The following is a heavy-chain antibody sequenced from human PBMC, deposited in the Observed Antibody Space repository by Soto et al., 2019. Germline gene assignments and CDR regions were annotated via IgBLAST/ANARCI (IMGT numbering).Heavy chain of an antibody. Sequence: QVQLVESGGGVVQPGRSLRLSCAASGFTFSSYGMHWVRQAPGKGLEWVAVISYDGSNKYYADSVKGRFTISRDNSKNTLYLQMNSLRAEATAVYYCAKSPYGGRTGGSFDYWGQGTLVTVSS. CDR1: GFTFSSYG. V-gene: IGHV3-30*18. CDR3: AKSPYGGRTGGSFDY. D-gene: IGHD1-26*01. J-gene: IGHJ4*02. CDR2: ISYDGSNK.